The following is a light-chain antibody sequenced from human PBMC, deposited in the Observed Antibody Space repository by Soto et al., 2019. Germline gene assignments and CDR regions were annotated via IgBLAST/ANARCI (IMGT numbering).Light chain of an antibody. Sequence: MKQSPSTLSGKVGDRVTITCRASQTISSWLAWYQQKPGKAPKLLIYKASTLKSGVPSRFSGSGSGTEFTLTISSLQPDDFATYYCQHYNSYSEAFGQGTNVDI. CDR3: QHYNSYSEA. J-gene: IGKJ1*01. V-gene: IGKV1-5*03. CDR1: QTISSW. CDR2: KAS.